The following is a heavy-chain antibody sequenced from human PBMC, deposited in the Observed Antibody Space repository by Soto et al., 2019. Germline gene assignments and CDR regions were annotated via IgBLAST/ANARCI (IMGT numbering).Heavy chain of an antibody. V-gene: IGHV1-18*04. J-gene: IGHJ4*02. CDR2: TSADNGDT. D-gene: IGHD2-2*01. CDR1: GYTFTHYG. Sequence: QVQLVQSGAEVKEPGASVKVSCKASGYTFTHYGFSWVRQAPGQGLEWLAWTSADNGDTNYAPKLPGRVTLTTDTSTGTAYMEMRSLRSDDTAVYYCARDERGTCTSSVCYYFDYWGQGTLVTVSS. CDR3: ARDERGTCTSSVCYYFDY.